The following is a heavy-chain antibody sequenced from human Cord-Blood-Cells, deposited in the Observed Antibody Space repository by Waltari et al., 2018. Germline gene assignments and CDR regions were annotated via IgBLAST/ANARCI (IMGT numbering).Heavy chain of an antibody. Sequence: QVQLVESGGGVVQPVRSMRLSCAASGFTFSSYGMHWVRRAPGKGLEWVAVIWYDGSNKYYADSVKGRFTISRDNSKNTLYLQMNSLRAEDTAVYYCARHSSNAFDIWGQGTMVTVSS. CDR3: ARHSSNAFDI. D-gene: IGHD2-15*01. V-gene: IGHV3-33*01. J-gene: IGHJ3*02. CDR2: IWYDGSNK. CDR1: GFTFSSYG.